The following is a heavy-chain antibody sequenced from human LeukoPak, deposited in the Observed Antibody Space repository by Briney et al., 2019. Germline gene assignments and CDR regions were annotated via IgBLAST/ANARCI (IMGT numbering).Heavy chain of an antibody. V-gene: IGHV3-7*03. D-gene: IGHD4-17*01. CDR1: GFTFSSYW. CDR3: AREGLAVTNDY. J-gene: IGHJ4*02. CDR2: IKQDGSEK. Sequence: GGSLRLSCAASGFTFSSYWMSWVRQPPGRGLEWVANIKQDGSEKYYVDSVKGRFTISRDNAKNSLYLQMNSLRAEDTAVYYCAREGLAVTNDYWGQGTLVTVSS.